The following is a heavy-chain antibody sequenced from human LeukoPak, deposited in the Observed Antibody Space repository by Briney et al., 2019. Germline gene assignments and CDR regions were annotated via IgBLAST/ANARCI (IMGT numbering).Heavy chain of an antibody. Sequence: SETLSLTCTVSGGSISSGDYYWSWIRQPPGKGLEWIGYISYSGSTYYNPSLKSRVTMSVDTSKNQFSLKLSSVTAADTAVYYCARHQEDSSGWGWFDPWGQGTLVTVSS. CDR1: GGSISSGDYY. J-gene: IGHJ5*02. D-gene: IGHD6-19*01. CDR3: ARHQEDSSGWGWFDP. CDR2: ISYSGST. V-gene: IGHV4-30-4*01.